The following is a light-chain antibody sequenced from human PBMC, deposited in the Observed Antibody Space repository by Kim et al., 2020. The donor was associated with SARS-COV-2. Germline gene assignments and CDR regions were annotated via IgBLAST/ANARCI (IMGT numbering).Light chain of an antibody. CDR2: AAS. CDR3: QQYYSYPPT. Sequence: AAVGDRVTLTWRASQGIGSALAWYQQKPGKAPQSLIYAASSLHSGVPSKFSGSGSGTDFTLTISSLQPEDVATYYCQQYYSYPPTFGQGTRLEIK. V-gene: IGKV1-16*02. J-gene: IGKJ5*01. CDR1: QGIGSA.